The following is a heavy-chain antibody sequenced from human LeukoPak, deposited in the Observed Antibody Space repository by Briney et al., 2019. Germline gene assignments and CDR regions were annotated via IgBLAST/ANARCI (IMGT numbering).Heavy chain of an antibody. D-gene: IGHD2-15*01. CDR2: INHSGST. Sequence: SETLSLTCAVYGGSFSGYYWSWIRQPPGKGLEWIGEINHSGSTNYNPSLKSRVTISVDTSKNQFSLKLSSVTAADTAVYYCSTAGVVEYYFDYWGQGTLSPSPQ. V-gene: IGHV4-34*01. J-gene: IGHJ4*02. CDR3: STAGVVEYYFDY. CDR1: GGSFSGYY.